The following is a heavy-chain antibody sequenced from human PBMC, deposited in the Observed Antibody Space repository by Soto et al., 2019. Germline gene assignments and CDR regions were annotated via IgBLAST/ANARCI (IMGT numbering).Heavy chain of an antibody. D-gene: IGHD3-10*01. J-gene: IGHJ4*01. Sequence: KASETLSLTCTVSGGSISNGGYYWNWVRQHPGKGLEWIGYIHYSGSTWYNPSLESRVTISVDTSKDQFSLKLRSVTAADTAVYSCARVRGSGSYAAYYFDSWGQGTLVTVSS. CDR3: ARVRGSGSYAAYYFDS. CDR1: GGSISNGGYY. CDR2: IHYSGST. V-gene: IGHV4-31*02.